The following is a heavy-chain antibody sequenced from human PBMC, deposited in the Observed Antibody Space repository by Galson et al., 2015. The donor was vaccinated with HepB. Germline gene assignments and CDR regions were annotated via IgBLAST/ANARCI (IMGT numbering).Heavy chain of an antibody. CDR3: ARLGGGRLTCYYYGMDV. V-gene: IGHV5-51*03. D-gene: IGHD3-16*01. CDR2: IYPGDSDT. Sequence: QSGAEVKKPGESLKISCKGSGYSFTSYWIGWVRQMPGKGLEWMGIIYPGDSDTRYSPSFQGQATISADKSISTAYLQWSSLKASDTAMHYCARLGGGRLTCYYYGMDVWGQATPVTVSS. CDR1: GYSFTSYW. J-gene: IGHJ6*02.